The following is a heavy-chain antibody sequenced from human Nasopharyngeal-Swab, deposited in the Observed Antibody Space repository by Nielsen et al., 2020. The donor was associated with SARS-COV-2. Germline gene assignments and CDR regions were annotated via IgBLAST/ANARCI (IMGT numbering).Heavy chain of an antibody. CDR2: IIPTFGTA. V-gene: IGHV1-69*06. J-gene: IGHJ5*02. Sequence: WVRQAPGQGLEWMGGIIPTFGTANYAQKFQGRVTITADKSTSTAYMELSSLRSEDTAVYYCARVPYYDDSSVVWFDPWGQGTLVTVSS. CDR3: ARVPYYDDSSVVWFDP. D-gene: IGHD3-22*01.